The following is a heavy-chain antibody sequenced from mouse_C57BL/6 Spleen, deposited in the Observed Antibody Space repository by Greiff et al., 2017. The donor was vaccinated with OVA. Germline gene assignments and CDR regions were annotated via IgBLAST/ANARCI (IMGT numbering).Heavy chain of an antibody. CDR3: ARRGGSCSIDY. Sequence: QVQLQQPGAELVKPGASVKLSCKASGYTFTSYGMHWVKQRPGQGLEWLGMIHPDSGSTNYNEKFKSKATLTVDKSTSTAYMQLSSLTSENSAVYYCARRGGSCSIDYWGQGTTLTVSS. CDR2: IHPDSGST. D-gene: IGHD1-1*01. J-gene: IGHJ2*01. CDR1: GYTFTSYG. V-gene: IGHV1-64*01.